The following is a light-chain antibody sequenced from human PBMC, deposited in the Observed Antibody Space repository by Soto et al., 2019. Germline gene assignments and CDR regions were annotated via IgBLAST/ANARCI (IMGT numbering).Light chain of an antibody. V-gene: IGKV3-20*01. J-gene: IGKJ4*01. CDR3: QQFSSYPLT. CDR2: DAS. Sequence: EFVLTQSPCTLSLSPVERATLSCRASQTVRNNYLAWYQQKPGQAPKLLIHDASSRATGIPDRFSGGGSGTDFILTISRLEPEDFAVYYCQQFSSYPLTFGGGTKVDIK. CDR1: QTVRNNY.